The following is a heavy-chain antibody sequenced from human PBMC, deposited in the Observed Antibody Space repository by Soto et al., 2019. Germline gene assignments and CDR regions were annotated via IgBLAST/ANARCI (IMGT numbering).Heavy chain of an antibody. CDR1: GYTFSSYV. Sequence: QVQLVQSGAQVKKPGASVKVSCKAPGYTFSSYVITWVRQATGQGLEWMGWMNPNSGNTGHAQKCQGRVTMTTNTSISTADMELRRLRSEDTAVYYCARTLYGDNVDYWGQGTLVTVSS. D-gene: IGHD4-17*01. CDR2: MNPNSGNT. V-gene: IGHV1-8*01. J-gene: IGHJ4*02. CDR3: ARTLYGDNVDY.